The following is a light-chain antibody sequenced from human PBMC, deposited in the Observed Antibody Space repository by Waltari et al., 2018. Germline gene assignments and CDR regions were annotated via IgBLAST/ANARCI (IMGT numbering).Light chain of an antibody. V-gene: IGLV2-23*01. J-gene: IGLJ2*01. CDR3: CSYAGGRPHVV. CDR2: EGT. CDR1: SSDVGPYNL. Sequence: QSALTQPASVSGSPGQSITISCTGTSSDVGPYNLVSWYQQHPGKAPKPMIYEGTKRPSGVSNRFSGSKSGNTASLTISGLQAEDEAHYYCCSYAGGRPHVVFGGGTQLTVL.